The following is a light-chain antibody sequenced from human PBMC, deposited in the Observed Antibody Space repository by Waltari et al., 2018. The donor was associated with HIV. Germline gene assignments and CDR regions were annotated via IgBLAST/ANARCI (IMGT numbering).Light chain of an antibody. CDR3: CSYASSTTLDV. V-gene: IGLV2-14*01. J-gene: IGLJ2*01. CDR1: SSDVGGYNY. Sequence: LTQPASVSGSPGQSITISCTGTSSDVGGYNYVSWYQQHPGKASKLLIYEVSNRPSGISNRFSGSKSGNTASLTISGLQAEDEADYYCCSYASSTTLDVFGGGTKLTVL. CDR2: EVS.